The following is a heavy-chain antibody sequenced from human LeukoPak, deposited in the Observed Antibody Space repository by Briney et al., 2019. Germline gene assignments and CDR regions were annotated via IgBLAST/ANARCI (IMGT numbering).Heavy chain of an antibody. V-gene: IGHV4-59*01. CDR1: GGSISSYY. CDR3: TRADFAGDYGY. CDR2: IYYSGST. D-gene: IGHD4-17*01. J-gene: IGHJ4*02. Sequence: SETLSLTCTVSGGSISSYYWSWIRQPPGKGLEWIGYIYYSGSTNYNPSLESRVTLSVDTSRSQFSLKLSSVTAADTAIYYCTRADFAGDYGYWGQGTLVTVSS.